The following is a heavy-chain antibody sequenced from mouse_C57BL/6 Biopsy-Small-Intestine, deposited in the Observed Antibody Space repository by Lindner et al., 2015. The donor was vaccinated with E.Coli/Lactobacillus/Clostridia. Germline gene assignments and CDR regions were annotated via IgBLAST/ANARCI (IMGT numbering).Heavy chain of an antibody. CDR1: GYAFTNYL. CDR3: ARNLYGKGGFDY. D-gene: IGHD1-1*01. V-gene: IGHV1-54*01. Sequence: VQLQESGAELVRPGTSVKVSCKASGYAFTNYLIEWIKERPGQGLEWIGVIDPGSGGTNYNEKFKGKATLTADKSSSTAYMQLSSLTSEDSAVYLCARNLYGKGGFDYWGQGTTLTVSS. J-gene: IGHJ2*01. CDR2: IDPGSGGT.